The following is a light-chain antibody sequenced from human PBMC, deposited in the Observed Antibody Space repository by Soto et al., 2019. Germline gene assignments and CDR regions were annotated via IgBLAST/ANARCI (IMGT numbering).Light chain of an antibody. CDR2: GAS. CDR3: HQYNNWPLIT. J-gene: IGKJ5*01. Sequence: EIVMTQSPATLSVSPGERATLSCRASQSVSSNLAWYQQKPGQAPRLLIYGASTRATGIPARVSGSGSGTEFTLTISSLQSEDFAVYYCHQYNNWPLITFGQGTRLEIK. V-gene: IGKV3-15*01. CDR1: QSVSSN.